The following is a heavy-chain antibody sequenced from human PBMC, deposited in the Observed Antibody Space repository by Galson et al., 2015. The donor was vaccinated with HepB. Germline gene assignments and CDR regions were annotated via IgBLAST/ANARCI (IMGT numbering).Heavy chain of an antibody. J-gene: IGHJ3*02. CDR3: AREMVVPAPISAFDI. Sequence: LSLTCTVSGGSISSGDYYWSWIRQPPGKGLEWIGYIYYSGSTYYNPSLKSRVTISVDTSKNQFSLKLSSVTAADTAVYYCAREMVVPAPISAFDIWGQGTMVTVSS. D-gene: IGHD2-2*01. CDR1: GGSISSGDYY. CDR2: IYYSGST. V-gene: IGHV4-30-4*01.